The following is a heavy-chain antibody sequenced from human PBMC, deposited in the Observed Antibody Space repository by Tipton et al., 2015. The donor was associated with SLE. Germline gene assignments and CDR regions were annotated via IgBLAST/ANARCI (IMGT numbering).Heavy chain of an antibody. D-gene: IGHD3-3*01. J-gene: IGHJ3*02. V-gene: IGHV4-39*07. CDR3: ARGNYDFRGRTFDI. Sequence: GLVKPSETLSLTCSVSGGSIISSSYSWGWIRQSPGKGLEWIGTISYSGSPYYNPSLKSRVTISVDTSKNQFSLRLSSVTAADTAVYYCARGNYDFRGRTFDIWGQGTMVTVSS. CDR1: GGSIISSSYS. CDR2: ISYSGSP.